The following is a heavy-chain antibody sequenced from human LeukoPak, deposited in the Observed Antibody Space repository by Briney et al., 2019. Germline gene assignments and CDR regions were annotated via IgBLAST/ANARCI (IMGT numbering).Heavy chain of an antibody. D-gene: IGHD6-19*01. Sequence: GEALKISCKGSGYGFFGYWIGWVRQMPGKGLEWMGIIYPDDSKTRYSPSFQGQVTMSADKSINTAYLQWSSLKASDTAMYYCARQRGSGWYYFDYWGQGTLVTVSS. CDR1: GYGFFGYW. J-gene: IGHJ4*02. CDR3: ARQRGSGWYYFDY. V-gene: IGHV5-51*01. CDR2: IYPDDSKT.